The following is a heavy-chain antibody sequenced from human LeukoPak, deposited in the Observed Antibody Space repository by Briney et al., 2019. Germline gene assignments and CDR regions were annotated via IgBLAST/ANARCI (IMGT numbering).Heavy chain of an antibody. CDR3: AKAGYCSSTSCPADY. Sequence: GGSLRLSCAASGFTFNNYAMSWVRQAPGKGLEWVSAISGNGGSTYYADSVKGRFTSSRDNSKNTLYLQMNSLRAEDTAVYYCAKAGYCSSTSCPADYWGQGTLVTVSS. CDR2: ISGNGGST. J-gene: IGHJ4*02. V-gene: IGHV3-23*01. D-gene: IGHD2-2*01. CDR1: GFTFNNYA.